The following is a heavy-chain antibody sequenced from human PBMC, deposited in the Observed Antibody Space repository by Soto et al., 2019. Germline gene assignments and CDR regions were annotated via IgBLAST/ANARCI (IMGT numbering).Heavy chain of an antibody. V-gene: IGHV4-59*08. D-gene: IGHD3-22*01. CDR2: IYYSGST. CDR1: GGSISSYY. CDR3: ARLGGFYQSLDS. Sequence: PSETLSLTCTVSGGSISSYYWSWIRQPPGKGLEWIGYIYYSGSTNYNPSLKSRVTISVDSSKNQFSLNLTSVSAADTVVYYCARLGGFYQSLDSWGQGTLVTVSS. J-gene: IGHJ5*01.